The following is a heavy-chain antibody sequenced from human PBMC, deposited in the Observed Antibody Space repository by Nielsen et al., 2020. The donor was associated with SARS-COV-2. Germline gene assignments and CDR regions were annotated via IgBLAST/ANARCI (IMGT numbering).Heavy chain of an antibody. CDR3: AHRRGSLRFLEGWFDP. J-gene: IGHJ5*02. CDR1: GFSLSNARMG. CDR2: IFSNDEK. V-gene: IGHV2-26*01. D-gene: IGHD3-3*01. Sequence: SGPTLVKPTETLTLTCTVSGFSLSNARMGVSWIRQPPGKALEWLAHIFSNDEKSYSTSLKSRLTISKDTSKSQVVLTMTNMDPVDTATYYCAHRRGSLRFLEGWFDPWGQGTLVTVSS.